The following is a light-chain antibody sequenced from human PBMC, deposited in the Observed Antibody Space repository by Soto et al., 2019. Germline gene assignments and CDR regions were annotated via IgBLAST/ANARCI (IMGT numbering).Light chain of an antibody. J-gene: IGKJ2*01. CDR1: QSVNGNY. CDR2: GAS. V-gene: IGKV3-20*01. Sequence: EIVLTQSPGTLSLSPGERATLSCRASQSVNGNYLTGYQQKPGQAPRLLIYGASTRATGTPDRFSGSVSGTVFTLTISRLEPEDFAVYYCQQYGSSFRYTFGQGTKLEIK. CDR3: QQYGSSFRYT.